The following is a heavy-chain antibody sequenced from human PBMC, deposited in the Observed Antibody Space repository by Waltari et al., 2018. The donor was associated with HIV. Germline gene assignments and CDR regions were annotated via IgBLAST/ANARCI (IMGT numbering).Heavy chain of an antibody. J-gene: IGHJ4*02. V-gene: IGHV1-2*02. CDR2: INPDTGGT. CDR1: GHTSPDYY. D-gene: IGHD2-2*01. Sequence: QVHSEQPGAEVKKPGASVRVSCQTPGHTSPDYYIHWVRQAPGQGLEWLGWINPDTGGTKYPQAFQGRFTLTRDTSISTADMELTSLRSDDTAVYFCANALGLRAPLDYWGQGTLVTVSS. CDR3: ANALGLRAPLDY.